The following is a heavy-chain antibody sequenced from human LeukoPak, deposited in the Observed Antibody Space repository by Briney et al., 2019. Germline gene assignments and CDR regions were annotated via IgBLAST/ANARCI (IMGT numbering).Heavy chain of an antibody. CDR2: ISYDESKI. V-gene: IGHV3-30*03. CDR3: ARRPVAAEYFQH. J-gene: IGHJ1*01. CDR1: GFSFTSYA. D-gene: IGHD6-25*01. Sequence: GGSLRLSCTGSGFSFTSYAMHWVRQAPGEGLEWVAVISYDESKIYYADSVKGRFTISRDLSTNTLYLQMNSLTTEDTAMYFCARRPVAAEYFQHWGQGTLVTVSS.